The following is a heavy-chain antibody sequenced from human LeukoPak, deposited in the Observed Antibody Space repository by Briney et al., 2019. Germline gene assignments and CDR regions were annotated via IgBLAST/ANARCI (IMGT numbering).Heavy chain of an antibody. Sequence: SQTLSLTCTVSGGSISSGSYYWSWIRQPAGKGLEWIGCINTSGSTNYNPSLKSRVTISVDTSKNQFSLKLSSVTAADTAVYYCARGRSSSWYFLDYWGQGTLVTVSS. J-gene: IGHJ4*02. CDR1: GGSISSGSYY. CDR3: ARGRSSSWYFLDY. CDR2: INTSGST. D-gene: IGHD6-13*01. V-gene: IGHV4-61*02.